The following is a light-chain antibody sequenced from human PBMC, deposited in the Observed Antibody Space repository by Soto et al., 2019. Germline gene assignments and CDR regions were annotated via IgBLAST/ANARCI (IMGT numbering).Light chain of an antibody. CDR2: GAS. Sequence: EIVLTQSPGTLSLSPGERATLSCRASQSVRSSYLAWYQQKPGQAHRLLIYGASSRATGIPDRFSGSGSGTDFTLALSRLEPDDFAVYYCQQYGSPSTFGQQNKVQIK. V-gene: IGKV3-20*01. CDR1: QSVRSSY. J-gene: IGKJ1*01. CDR3: QQYGSPST.